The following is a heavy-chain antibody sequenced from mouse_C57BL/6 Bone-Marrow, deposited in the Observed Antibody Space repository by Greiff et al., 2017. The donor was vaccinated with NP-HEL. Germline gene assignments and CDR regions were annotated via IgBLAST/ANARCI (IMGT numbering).Heavy chain of an antibody. Sequence: EVMLVESGGGLVQPGGSLKLSCAASGFTFSDYGMAWVRQAPRKGPEWVAFISNLAYSIYYADTVKGRFTLSRENAKNTLYLEMSSLRSEDTAMYYCARQTAQASWFAYWGQGTLVTVSA. D-gene: IGHD3-2*02. V-gene: IGHV5-15*01. J-gene: IGHJ3*01. CDR3: ARQTAQASWFAY. CDR2: ISNLAYSI. CDR1: GFTFSDYG.